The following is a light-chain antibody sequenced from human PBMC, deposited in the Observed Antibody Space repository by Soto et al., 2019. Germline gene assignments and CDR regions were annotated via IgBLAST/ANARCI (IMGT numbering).Light chain of an antibody. J-gene: IGKJ5*01. Sequence: EIVMTQSPATLSVTPGERATLSCRASQSVSSNLAWYQQKPGQAPRLLFYGTSTRATGVPARFSGSGSGTEFTLTISSLQSEDFAVYYCQQYNNWPITFGQGTRLEI. CDR1: QSVSSN. CDR3: QQYNNWPIT. V-gene: IGKV3-15*01. CDR2: GTS.